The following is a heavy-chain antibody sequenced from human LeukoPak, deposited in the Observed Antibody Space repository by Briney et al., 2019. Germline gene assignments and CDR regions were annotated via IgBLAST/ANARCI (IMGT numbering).Heavy chain of an antibody. D-gene: IGHD4-17*01. CDR3: ARVVTVTTCRDY. V-gene: IGHV4-39*07. Sequence: SETLSLTCTVSGGSISSSSYYWGWIRQPPGKGLGWIGSIYYSGSTYYNPSLKSRVTISVDTSKNQFSLKLSSVTAADTAVYYCARVVTVTTCRDYWGQGTLVTVSS. J-gene: IGHJ4*02. CDR2: IYYSGST. CDR1: GGSISSSSYY.